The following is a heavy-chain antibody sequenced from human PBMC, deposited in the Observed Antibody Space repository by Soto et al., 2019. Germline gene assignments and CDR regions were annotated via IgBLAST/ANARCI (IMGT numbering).Heavy chain of an antibody. Sequence: GGSLRLSCAASGFTVSSNYMSWVRQAPGKGLEWVSVIYSGGSTYYADSVKGRFTISRDNSKNTLYLQMNSLRAEDTAVYYCAGTSYSGSYYAFDIWGQGTMVTVSS. V-gene: IGHV3-66*01. CDR2: IYSGGST. J-gene: IGHJ3*02. CDR1: GFTVSSNY. D-gene: IGHD1-26*01. CDR3: AGTSYSGSYYAFDI.